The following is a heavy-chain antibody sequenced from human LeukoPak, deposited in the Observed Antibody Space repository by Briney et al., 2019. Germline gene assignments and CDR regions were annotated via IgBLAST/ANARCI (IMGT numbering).Heavy chain of an antibody. CDR1: GGSISSGDYY. V-gene: IGHV4-30-4*01. CDR3: ARDAIAAADPDY. D-gene: IGHD6-13*01. CDR2: IYYSGST. J-gene: IGHJ4*02. Sequence: SETLSLTCTVSGGSISSGDYYWSWLRQPPGKGLEWIGYIYYSGSTYYNPSLKSRVTISVDTSKNRFSLKLSSVTAADTAVYYCARDAIAAADPDYWGQGTLVTVSS.